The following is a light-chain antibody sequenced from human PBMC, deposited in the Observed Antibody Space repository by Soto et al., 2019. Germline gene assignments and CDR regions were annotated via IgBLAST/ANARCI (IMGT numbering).Light chain of an antibody. CDR2: EVS. CDR1: SSDIGGYNY. CDR3: CSYTGASTYV. V-gene: IGLV2-14*01. Sequence: QSALTQPASVSGSPGQSITISCTGTSSDIGGYNYVSWYQQHPGKVPKLMIFEVSNRPSGVSYRFSGSKSGNTASLTISGLQAEDEADYYCCSYTGASTYVFGTGTKLTVL. J-gene: IGLJ1*01.